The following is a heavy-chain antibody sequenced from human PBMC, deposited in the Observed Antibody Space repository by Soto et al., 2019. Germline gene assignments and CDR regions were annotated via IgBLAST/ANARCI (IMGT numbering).Heavy chain of an antibody. J-gene: IGHJ5*02. D-gene: IGHD6-19*01. CDR3: ASLSSGWYWFDP. V-gene: IGHV1-69*13. CDR1: GGTFSSYA. Sequence: SVKVSCKASGGTFSSYAISWVRQAPGQGLEWMGGIIPIFGTANYAQKFQGRVTITADESTSTAYMELSSLRSEDTAVYYCASLSSGWYWFDPWGQGTLVTVLL. CDR2: IIPIFGTA.